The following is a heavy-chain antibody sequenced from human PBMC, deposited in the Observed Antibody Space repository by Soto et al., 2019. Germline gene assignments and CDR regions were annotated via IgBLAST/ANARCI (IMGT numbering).Heavy chain of an antibody. CDR2: IYPGDSDT. CDR1: GYSFTSYW. Sequence: GESLKISCKGSGYSFTSYWIGWVRQMPGKGLEWMGIIYPGDSDTRYSPSFQGQVTISADKSISTAYLQWSSLKASDTAMYYCARRGHSSSWYSFYYYMDVWGKGTTVTVSS. J-gene: IGHJ6*03. D-gene: IGHD6-13*01. CDR3: ARRGHSSSWYSFYYYMDV. V-gene: IGHV5-51*01.